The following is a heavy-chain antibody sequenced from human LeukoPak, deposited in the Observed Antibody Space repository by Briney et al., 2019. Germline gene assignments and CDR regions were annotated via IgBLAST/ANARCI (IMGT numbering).Heavy chain of an antibody. CDR2: IYYSGST. V-gene: IGHV4-39*01. CDR3: ARQGIDAFDI. J-gene: IGHJ3*02. Sequence: SETLSLTCTVSGGSISSSSYYWGWIRQPPGEGLEWIGSIYYSGSTYYNPSLKSRVTISVDTSKNQFSLKLSSVTAADTAVYYCARQGIDAFDIWGQGTLVTVSS. CDR1: GGSISSSSYY.